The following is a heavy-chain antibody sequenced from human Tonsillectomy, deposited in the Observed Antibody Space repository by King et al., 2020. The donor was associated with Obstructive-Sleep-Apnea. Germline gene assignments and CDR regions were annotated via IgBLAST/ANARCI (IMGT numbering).Heavy chain of an antibody. V-gene: IGHV4-39*07. Sequence: QLQESGPGLVKPSETLSLTCTVSGGSISSSSYYWGWIRQPPGKGLEWIGSIYYSGSTYYNPSLKSRVTISVDTSKNQFSLKLSSVTAADTAVYYCARVLGRSRWQPYYFDYWGQGTLVTVSS. D-gene: IGHD6-13*01. J-gene: IGHJ4*02. CDR3: ARVLGRSRWQPYYFDY. CDR2: IYYSGST. CDR1: GGSISSSSYY.